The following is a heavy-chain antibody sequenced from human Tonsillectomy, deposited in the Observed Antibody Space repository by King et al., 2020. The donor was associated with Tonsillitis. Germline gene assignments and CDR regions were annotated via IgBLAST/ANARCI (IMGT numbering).Heavy chain of an antibody. CDR1: GYTFTSYG. Sequence: VQLVESGAEVKKPGASVKVSCKASGYTFTSYGINWVRQAPGQGLEWLGGISTYNGNTNYAQKLQDRVTLTTDTSTSTGYMELRSLRSDDTAVYYCARGAYSDYWGQGTQVTVSS. CDR2: ISTYNGNT. V-gene: IGHV1-18*01. J-gene: IGHJ4*02. CDR3: ARGAYSDY.